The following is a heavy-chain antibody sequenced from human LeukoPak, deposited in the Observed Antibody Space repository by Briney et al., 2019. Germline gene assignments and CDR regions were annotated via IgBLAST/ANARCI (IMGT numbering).Heavy chain of an antibody. CDR3: ATTRTY. Sequence: PGGSLRLSCTASGFTFGDYAMSWFRQAPGKGLEWVGFIRSKAYGGTTEYAASVKGRFTISRDDSKNTLYLQMHSLTTEDTAVYYCATTRTYWGQGTLVTVSS. J-gene: IGHJ4*02. CDR1: GFTFGDYA. CDR2: IRSKAYGGTT. V-gene: IGHV3-49*03. D-gene: IGHD1-14*01.